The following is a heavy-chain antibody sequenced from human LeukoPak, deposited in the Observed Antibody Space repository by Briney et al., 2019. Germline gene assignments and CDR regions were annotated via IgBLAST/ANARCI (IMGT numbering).Heavy chain of an antibody. D-gene: IGHD2/OR15-2a*01. J-gene: IGHJ3*02. Sequence: TGGSLRLSCAASGFTFSSYAMHWVRQAPGKGLEWVAVISYDGSNKYYADSVKGRFTISRDNSKNTLYLQMNSLRAEDTAVYYCARDKDSMAFDIWGQGTMVTVSS. CDR1: GFTFSSYA. CDR2: ISYDGSNK. CDR3: ARDKDSMAFDI. V-gene: IGHV3-30-3*01.